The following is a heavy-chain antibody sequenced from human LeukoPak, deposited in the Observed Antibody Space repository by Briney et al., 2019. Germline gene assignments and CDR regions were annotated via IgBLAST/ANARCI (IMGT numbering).Heavy chain of an antibody. V-gene: IGHV4-34*01. Sequence: NASETLSLTCAVYGGSFSGYYWSWIRQPPGKGLEWIGEIYHSGSTNYNPSLKSRVTISVDKSKNQFSLKLSSVTAADTAVYYCARASGYYDSSGYSYDYWGQGTLVTVSS. CDR2: IYHSGST. D-gene: IGHD3-22*01. J-gene: IGHJ4*02. CDR1: GGSFSGYY. CDR3: ARASGYYDSSGYSYDY.